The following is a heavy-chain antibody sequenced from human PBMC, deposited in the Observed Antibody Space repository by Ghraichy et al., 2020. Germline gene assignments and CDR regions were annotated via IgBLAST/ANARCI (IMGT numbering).Heavy chain of an antibody. CDR1: GFTFSSYS. J-gene: IGHJ4*02. CDR2: ISSSSSYI. D-gene: IGHD3-22*01. CDR3: ARDRRGSGYYYEFDY. V-gene: IGHV3-21*01. Sequence: GGSLRLSCAASGFTFSSYSMNWVRQAPGKGLEWVSSISSSSSYIYYADSVKGRFTISRDNAKNSLYLQMNSLRAEDTAVYYCARDRRGSGYYYEFDYWGQGTLVTVSS.